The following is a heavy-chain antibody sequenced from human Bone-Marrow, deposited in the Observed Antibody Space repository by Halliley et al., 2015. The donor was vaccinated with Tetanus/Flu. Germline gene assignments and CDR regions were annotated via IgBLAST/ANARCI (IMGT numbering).Heavy chain of an antibody. J-gene: IGHJ4*02. D-gene: IGHD1-26*01. Sequence: LEWIGYVYPTGRTDYNPSLKSRVPISLDPSKRQFSLKLNSVTAADTAVYYCARDDTVGTLDFWGQGTLVTVSS. CDR3: ARDDTVGTLDF. CDR2: VYPTGRT. V-gene: IGHV4-59*01.